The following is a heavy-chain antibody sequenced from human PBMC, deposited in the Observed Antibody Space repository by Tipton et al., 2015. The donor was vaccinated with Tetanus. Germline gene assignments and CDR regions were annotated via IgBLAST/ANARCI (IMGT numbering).Heavy chain of an antibody. V-gene: IGHV1-2*02. J-gene: IGHJ6*02. D-gene: IGHD3-3*01. CDR1: GYTFTGNY. Sequence: QLVQSGAEVRKPGASVKVSCKAAGYTFTGNYLQWVRQAPGQGLEWMGGINPDSGGTNSAQKFQGRVTMTRDTSISTAYMELSRLRSDDTAVYYCARAGPQATCGVKYGMDVWGQGTTVTVSS. CDR2: INPDSGGT. CDR3: ARAGPQATCGVKYGMDV.